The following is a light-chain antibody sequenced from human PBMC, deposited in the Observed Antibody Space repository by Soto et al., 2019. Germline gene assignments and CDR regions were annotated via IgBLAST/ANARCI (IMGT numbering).Light chain of an antibody. V-gene: IGKV2-28*01. CDR2: LGS. CDR1: QSLLHSDGYNY. J-gene: IGKJ4*01. CDR3: MQALQTPLT. Sequence: DIVMTQSPLSLPVTPGEPASISCRSSQSLLHSDGYNYLDWFVQRPGQSPQLLIYLGSSRASGVPARFSGSGSGTDFTLQISRVEAEDVGVYYCMQALQTPLTFGGGTKVDIK.